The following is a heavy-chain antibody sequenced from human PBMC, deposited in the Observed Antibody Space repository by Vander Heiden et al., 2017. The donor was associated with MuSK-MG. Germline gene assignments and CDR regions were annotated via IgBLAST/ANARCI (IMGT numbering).Heavy chain of an antibody. D-gene: IGHD4-17*01. CDR3: ARLSLNDYGDPDAFDI. V-gene: IGHV4-39*01. J-gene: IGHJ3*02. CDR1: GGSISSSSYY. CDR2: IYYSGST. Sequence: QLQLQESGPGLVKPSETLSLTCTVSGGSISSSSYYWGWIRQPPGKGLEWIGSIYYSGSTYYNPSLKSRVTISVDTSKNQFSLKLSSVTAADTAVYYCARLSLNDYGDPDAFDIWGQGTMVTVSS.